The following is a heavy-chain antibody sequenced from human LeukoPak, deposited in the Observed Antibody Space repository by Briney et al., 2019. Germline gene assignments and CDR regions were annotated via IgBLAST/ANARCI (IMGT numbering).Heavy chain of an antibody. D-gene: IGHD1-26*01. CDR1: GFTFSGPA. CDR2: IRSKANSYAT. V-gene: IGHV3-73*01. CDR3: TRLGSGFDP. J-gene: IGHJ5*02. Sequence: PGGSLRLSCAASGFTFSGPAMHWVRQASGKGLEWVGRIRSKANSYATAYAASVKGRFTISRDDSKNTAYLQMNSLKTEDTAVYYCTRLGSGFDPWGQGTLVTVSS.